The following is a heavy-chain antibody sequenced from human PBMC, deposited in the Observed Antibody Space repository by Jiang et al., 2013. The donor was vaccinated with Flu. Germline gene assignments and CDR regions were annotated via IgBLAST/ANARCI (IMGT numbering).Heavy chain of an antibody. V-gene: IGHV3-30*02. J-gene: IGHJ6*02. CDR3: AKPTGNNYYGVDV. Sequence: QLLESGGGVVQPGGSLRLSCAVSGFTFSRYGMHWVRQAPGKGLEWVAFIRNDGSKKYYADSVKGRFTISRDDSKNTLFLQMNSLGPEDTAMYYCAKPTGNNYYGVDVWGQGTTVTVSS. CDR1: GFTFSRYG. D-gene: IGHD2-8*02. CDR2: IRNDGSKK.